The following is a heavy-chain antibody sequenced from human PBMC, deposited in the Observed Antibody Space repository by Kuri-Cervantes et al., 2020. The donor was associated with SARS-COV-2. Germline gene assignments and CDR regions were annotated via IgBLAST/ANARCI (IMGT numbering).Heavy chain of an antibody. J-gene: IGHJ4*02. D-gene: IGHD3-16*01. CDR1: GFTFSGSA. CDR2: IRSKANSYAT. V-gene: IGHV3-73*01. CDR3: ARLDYLD. Sequence: GESLKISCAASGFTFSGSAMHWVRQASGKGLEWVGRIRSKANSYATAYAASVKGRFTISRDDSKNTAYLQMNSLRDEDTAVYYCARLDYLDWGQGTLVTVSS.